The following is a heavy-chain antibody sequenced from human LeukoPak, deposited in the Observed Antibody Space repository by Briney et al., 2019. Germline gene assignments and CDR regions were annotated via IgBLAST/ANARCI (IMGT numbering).Heavy chain of an antibody. CDR2: ISSSSSYI. CDR1: GFTFSSYS. Sequence: GGSLRLSCAASGFTFSSYSMNWVRQAPGKGLEWVSSISSSSSYIYYADSVKGRFTISRGNAKNSLYLQMNSLRAEDTAVYYCARGSGYGDYLNWFDPWGQGTLVTVSS. CDR3: ARGSGYGDYLNWFDP. J-gene: IGHJ5*02. V-gene: IGHV3-21*01. D-gene: IGHD4-17*01.